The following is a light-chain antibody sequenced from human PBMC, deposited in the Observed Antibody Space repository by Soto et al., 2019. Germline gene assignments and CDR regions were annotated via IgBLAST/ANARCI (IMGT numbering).Light chain of an antibody. V-gene: IGLV3-21*04. J-gene: IGLJ1*01. CDR3: QVWDSSSDHPYV. CDR2: YDS. Sequence: YELTQPPSVSVAPGKTARITCGGNNIGSKSVHWYQQKPGQAPVLVIYYDSDRPSGIPERFSGSNSGNTATLTISRVEAGDEADYYCQVWDSSSDHPYVFGTGTKVTVL. CDR1: NIGSKS.